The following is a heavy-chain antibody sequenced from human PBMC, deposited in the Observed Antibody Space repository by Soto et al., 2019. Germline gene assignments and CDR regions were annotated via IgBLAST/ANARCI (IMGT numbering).Heavy chain of an antibody. D-gene: IGHD5-12*01. CDR2: IIPIFGTA. J-gene: IGHJ4*02. V-gene: IGHV1-69*06. Sequence: SVKVSCKASGGTFSSYAISWVRQAPGQGLEWMGGIIPIFGTANYAQKFQGRVTITADKSTSTAYMELSSLRSEDTAVYYCATIRGRDGYNFGYYFDYWGQGTLVTVSS. CDR1: GGTFSSYA. CDR3: ATIRGRDGYNFGYYFDY.